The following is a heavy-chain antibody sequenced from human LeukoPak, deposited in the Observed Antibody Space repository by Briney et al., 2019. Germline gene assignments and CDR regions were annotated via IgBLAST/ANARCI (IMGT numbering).Heavy chain of an antibody. CDR1: GFTFSSYS. CDR3: ARVISSSWYGGDY. Sequence: GGSLRLSCAASGFTFSSYSMNWVRQAPGKGLEWVSSISSSSSYIYYADSVKGRFTISRDNAKNTLYLQMNSLRAEDTAVYYCARVISSSWYGGDYWGQGTLVTVSS. D-gene: IGHD6-13*01. CDR2: ISSSSSYI. V-gene: IGHV3-21*01. J-gene: IGHJ4*02.